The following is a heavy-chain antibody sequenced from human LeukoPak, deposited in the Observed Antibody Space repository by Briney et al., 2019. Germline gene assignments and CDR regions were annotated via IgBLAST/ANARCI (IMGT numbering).Heavy chain of an antibody. J-gene: IGHJ6*03. D-gene: IGHD3-22*01. V-gene: IGHV1-18*01. Sequence: ASVKVSCKASGYTFTSYGISWVRQAPGQGLEWMGWISAYNGNTNYAQKLQGRVTMTTDTSTSTAYMELRSLRSGDTAVYYCAREVGYYDSSGYFYYYYMDVWGKGTTVTVSS. CDR3: AREVGYYDSSGYFYYYYMDV. CDR1: GYTFTSYG. CDR2: ISAYNGNT.